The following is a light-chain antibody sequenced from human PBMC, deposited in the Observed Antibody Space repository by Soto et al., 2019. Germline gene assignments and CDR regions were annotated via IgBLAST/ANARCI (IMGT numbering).Light chain of an antibody. Sequence: EIVMTQYPATLSVSPGERATLSCRASQSVNSNLAWYQQKPGQAPRLLIYGASTRATGIPARFSGSESGTEFTITISSLQSEDFAVYYCQQYNNWPTFGPGTKVDIK. CDR1: QSVNSN. J-gene: IGKJ3*01. V-gene: IGKV3-15*01. CDR3: QQYNNWPT. CDR2: GAS.